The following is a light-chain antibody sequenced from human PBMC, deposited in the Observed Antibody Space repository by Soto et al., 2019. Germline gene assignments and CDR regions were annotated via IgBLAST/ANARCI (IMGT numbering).Light chain of an antibody. CDR1: QSVSSN. V-gene: IGKV3-15*01. Sequence: EIVMTQSPATLSVSPGERATLSCRASQSVSSNLAWYQQRPGQAPRLLIYGASTRATGIPARFSGSGSGREFTLTICSLQSGDFAVYYCQQYNNWPPWTFGQGTNVEIK. CDR2: GAS. CDR3: QQYNNWPPWT. J-gene: IGKJ1*01.